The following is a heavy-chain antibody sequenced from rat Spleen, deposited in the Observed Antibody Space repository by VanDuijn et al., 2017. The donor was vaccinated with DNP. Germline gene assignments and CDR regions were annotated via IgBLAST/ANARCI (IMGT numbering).Heavy chain of an antibody. CDR1: GYSITSTY. V-gene: IGHV3-1*01. D-gene: IGHD1-2*01. Sequence: EVQLQESGPGLVKPSQSLSLTCSVTGYSITSTYWGWIRKFPGNKMEWIGYINYSGSTGYNQSLKSRISITRDTSKNQFFLQLNTVTTEDTATYYCAREEQLSLYYAMDAWGQGTSVTVSS. CDR3: AREEQLSLYYAMDA. CDR2: INYSGST. J-gene: IGHJ4*01.